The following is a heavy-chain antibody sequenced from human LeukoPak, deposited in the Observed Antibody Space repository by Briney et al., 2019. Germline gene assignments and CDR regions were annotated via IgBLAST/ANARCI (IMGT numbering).Heavy chain of an antibody. CDR3: ARHSTFFGVVIIKGRVRGPFDY. CDR2: IYMSGST. D-gene: IGHD3-3*01. Sequence: PSETLSLTCTVSGGSIRSGTDYWSWIRQPAGKGLEWIGRIYMSGSTDYNPSFKSRVTMSVDTSKNQVSLKLRSVTAADTAVYYCARHSTFFGVVIIKGRVRGPFDYWGQGTLVTVSS. V-gene: IGHV4-61*02. J-gene: IGHJ4*02. CDR1: GGSIRSGTDY.